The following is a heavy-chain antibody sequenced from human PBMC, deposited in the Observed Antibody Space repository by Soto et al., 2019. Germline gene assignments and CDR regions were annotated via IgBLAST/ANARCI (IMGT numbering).Heavy chain of an antibody. CDR2: INPSGGST. CDR3: ATHAVNVPPLVECLRRPKQHDNWCDP. CDR1: GYTFTSYY. J-gene: IGHJ5*02. V-gene: IGHV1-46*01. Sequence: ASVKVSCKASGYTFTSYYMHWVRQAPGQGLEWMGIINPSGGSTSYAQKFQGRVTMTRDTSTSTVYMELSSLRSEDTAVYYCATHAVNVPPLVECLRRPKQHDNWCDPWGKQSLV. D-gene: IGHD3-3*01.